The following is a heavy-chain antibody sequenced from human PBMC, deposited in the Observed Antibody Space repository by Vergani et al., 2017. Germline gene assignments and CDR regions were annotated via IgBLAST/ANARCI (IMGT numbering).Heavy chain of an antibody. D-gene: IGHD1-7*01. Sequence: EVQLVESGGGLVQPGRSLRLSCAASGFTFSSYAMSWVRQAPGKGLEWVSAISGSGGSTYYADSVKGRFTISRDNSKNTLYLQMNSLRAEDTAVYYCASWCGWNSGVISSGDYWGQGTLVTVSS. J-gene: IGHJ4*02. CDR3: ASWCGWNSGVISSGDY. V-gene: IGHV3-23*04. CDR1: GFTFSSYA. CDR2: ISGSGGST.